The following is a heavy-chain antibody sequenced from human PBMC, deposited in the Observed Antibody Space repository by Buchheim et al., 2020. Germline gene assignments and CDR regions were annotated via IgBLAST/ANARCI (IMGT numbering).Heavy chain of an antibody. CDR2: TDSDGSST. J-gene: IGHJ6*02. V-gene: IGHV3-74*01. CDR3: VRDWYGMDV. Sequence: QLVESGGGLVQPGGSLRLSCAASGFTFSNFWMHWVRQAPGKGLVWVSRTDSDGSSTDYADSVKGRFTISRDNAKNTLYLQMNSLRPEDTAVYFCVRDWYGMDVWGRETT. CDR1: GFTFSNFW.